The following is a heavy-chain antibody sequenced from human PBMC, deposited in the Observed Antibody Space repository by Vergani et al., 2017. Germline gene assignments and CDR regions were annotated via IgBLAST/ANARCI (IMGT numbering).Heavy chain of an antibody. D-gene: IGHD3-3*01. CDR3: VRRDFWVGPRTFDF. CDR1: GAAFNSYQ. CDR2: IDDKGKS. Sequence: QVQLHQWGAGLLKTSETLSLTCAVSGAAFNSYQWTWIRQSPGRGLEWIGVIDDKGKSICNPTLKSRVTISVDNSKRHFSLHVTSVTAADSAMYYCVRRDFWVGPRTFDFWGAGTPVTVSS. V-gene: IGHV4-34*01. J-gene: IGHJ3*01.